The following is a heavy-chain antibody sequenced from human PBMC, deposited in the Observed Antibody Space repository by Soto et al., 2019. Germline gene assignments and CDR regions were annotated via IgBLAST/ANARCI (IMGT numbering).Heavy chain of an antibody. V-gene: IGHV3-30*18. J-gene: IGHJ4*02. CDR1: GFTLISHG. CDR2: LSNDASKE. Sequence: GGSLRLSCVASGFTLISHGMHWVRQAPGKGLEWVAFLSNDASKEIYADSVKGRLTISRDNSKNTLYLQMNSLRPEDTAVYHCVKDAAFSYPFYLEDWGQGTLVTVST. CDR3: VKDAAFSYPFYLED. D-gene: IGHD3-10*01.